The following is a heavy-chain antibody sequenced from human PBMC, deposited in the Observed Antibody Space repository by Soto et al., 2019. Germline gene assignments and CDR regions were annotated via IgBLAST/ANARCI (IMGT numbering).Heavy chain of an antibody. J-gene: IGHJ6*03. CDR1: GFTFSNAW. CDR3: TTVYTGYPNYYYYYYMDV. CDR2: IKSKTDGGTT. V-gene: IGHV3-15*01. D-gene: IGHD3-9*01. Sequence: GGSLRLSCAASGFTFSNAWMSWVRQAPGKGLEWVGRIKSKTDGGTTDYAAPVKGRFTISRDDSKNTLYLQMNSLKTEDTAVYYCTTVYTGYPNYYYYYYMDVWGKGTTVTVSS.